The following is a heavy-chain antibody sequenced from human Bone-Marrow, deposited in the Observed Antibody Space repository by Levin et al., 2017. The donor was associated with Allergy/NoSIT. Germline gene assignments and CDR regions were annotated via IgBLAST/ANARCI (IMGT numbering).Heavy chain of an antibody. V-gene: IGHV3-23*01. D-gene: IGHD3-3*01. J-gene: IGHJ4*02. CDR3: VKWGLDFWSKFDY. Sequence: GGSLRLSCAASGFTFSSYAMTWVRQAPGKGLEWVSGISGSGGGTNYADSVKGRFTISRDSSKNTLYLLMNSLRAEDTAVYYCVKWGLDFWSKFDYWGQGTLVTVSS. CDR2: ISGSGGGT. CDR1: GFTFSSYA.